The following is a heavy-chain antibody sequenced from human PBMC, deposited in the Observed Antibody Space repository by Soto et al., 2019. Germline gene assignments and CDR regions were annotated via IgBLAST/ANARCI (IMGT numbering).Heavy chain of an antibody. CDR1: GGSFSGYY. Sequence: PSETLSLTCAVYGGSFSGYYWSWIRQPPGKGLEWIGEINHSGSTNYNPSLKSRVTISVDTSKNQFSLKLSSVTAAGTAVYYCARGGVGATTPEYDYWGQGTLVTVSS. V-gene: IGHV4-34*01. J-gene: IGHJ4*02. D-gene: IGHD1-26*01. CDR3: ARGGVGATTPEYDY. CDR2: INHSGST.